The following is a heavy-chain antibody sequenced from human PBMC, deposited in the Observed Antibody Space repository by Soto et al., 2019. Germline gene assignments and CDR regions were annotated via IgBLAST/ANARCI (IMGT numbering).Heavy chain of an antibody. D-gene: IGHD2-8*01. CDR3: VRECDYSDNNGHPQLEY. CDR2: IFGLGYT. Sequence: QVQLQESGPRLVKPSETLSLTCTVSGASMTNYYWAWIRQPAGKGLEWIGRIFGLGYTNYNPSLKSRVLLSVDTSKRQFSQKLTSVTAADTAVYYYVRECDYSDNNGHPQLEYWGQGTLVSVSS. CDR1: GASMTNYY. J-gene: IGHJ4*02. V-gene: IGHV4-4*07.